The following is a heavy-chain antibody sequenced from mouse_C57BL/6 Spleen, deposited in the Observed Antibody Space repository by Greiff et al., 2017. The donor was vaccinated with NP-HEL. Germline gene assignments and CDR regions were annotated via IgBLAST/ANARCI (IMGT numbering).Heavy chain of an antibody. CDR3: ARSNWDGGFAY. CDR2: IFPGSGCT. Sequence: VQLQESGAELMKPGASVKLSCKATGYTFTGYWIEWVKQRPGHGLEWIGEIFPGSGCTNYNEKFKGKATFTADTSSNTAYMQLSSLTTEDSAIYYCARSNWDGGFAYWGQGTLVTVSA. CDR1: GYTFTGYW. D-gene: IGHD4-1*01. J-gene: IGHJ3*01. V-gene: IGHV1-9*01.